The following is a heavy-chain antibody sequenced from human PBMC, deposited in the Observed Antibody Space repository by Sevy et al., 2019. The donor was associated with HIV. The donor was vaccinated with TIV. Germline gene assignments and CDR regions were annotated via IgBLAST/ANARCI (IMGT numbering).Heavy chain of an antibody. J-gene: IGHJ4*02. Sequence: GESLKISCKGSGYNFPSYWIGWVRQMPGKGLEWMGIIYPGDSDTRYSPSFQGQVTISADMSISTAYLQWSSLKASDTAMYYCARQRDYYDSSGYTISEIDYWGQGTLVTVSS. CDR3: ARQRDYYDSSGYTISEIDY. CDR2: IYPGDSDT. V-gene: IGHV5-51*01. CDR1: GYNFPSYW. D-gene: IGHD3-22*01.